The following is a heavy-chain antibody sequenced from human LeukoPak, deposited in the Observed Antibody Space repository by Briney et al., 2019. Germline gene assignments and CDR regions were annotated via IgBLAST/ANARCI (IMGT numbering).Heavy chain of an antibody. D-gene: IGHD1-26*01. Sequence: ASVKVSCKASGYTFTSYYMHWVRQAPGQGLEWMGIINPSGGSTSFAQKFQGRVTLTRDTSISTAYMELSSLKSDDTAVYYCAKIGSSHDFDYWGQGTLITVSS. J-gene: IGHJ4*02. CDR2: INPSGGST. CDR1: GYTFTSYY. V-gene: IGHV1-46*01. CDR3: AKIGSSHDFDY.